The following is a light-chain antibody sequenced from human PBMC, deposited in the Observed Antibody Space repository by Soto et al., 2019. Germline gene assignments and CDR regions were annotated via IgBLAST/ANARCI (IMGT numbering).Light chain of an antibody. CDR2: DVN. J-gene: IGLJ1*01. CDR1: SSDVGGYNY. CDR3: SSYTGSSTFV. Sequence: QSALTQPASVSGSPGQSITISCTGTSSDVGGYNYVSWYQQLPGKAPKLMIYDVNNRPSGVSNRFSGSKSGNTASLTISGLQAEVEADYYCSSYTGSSTFVFGTGTKLTVL. V-gene: IGLV2-14*01.